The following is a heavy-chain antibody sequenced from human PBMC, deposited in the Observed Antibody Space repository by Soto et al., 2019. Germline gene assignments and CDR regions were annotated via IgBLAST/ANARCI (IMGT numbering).Heavy chain of an antibody. CDR2: IISNGGKT. D-gene: IGHD3-10*01. J-gene: IGHJ4*02. CDR1: GFTFSTYT. Sequence: HPGGSLRLSCSASGFTFSTYTMHWVRQAPGKGLEYVSSIISNGGKTYYAESVKGRFIISRDNSNNTVYLQMSSLRAEDTAVYYCVTARLGPYYYFVSSGPGALVTVST. CDR3: VTARLGPYYYFVS. V-gene: IGHV3-64D*06.